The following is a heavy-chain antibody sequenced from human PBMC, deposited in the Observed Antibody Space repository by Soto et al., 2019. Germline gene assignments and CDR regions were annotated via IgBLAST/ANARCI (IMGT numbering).Heavy chain of an antibody. CDR2: IYYSGST. Sequence: PSETLSLTCTVSGGSISSGGYYWSWIRQHPGKGLEWIGYIYYSGSTYYNPSLKSRVTISVDTSKNQFSLKLSSVTAADTAVYYCARHYESGISLGYCSGGRCYRTKNWFDLWGQGTLVTVSS. CDR3: ARHYESGISLGYCSGGRCYRTKNWFDL. V-gene: IGHV4-31*03. J-gene: IGHJ5*02. CDR1: GGSISSGGYY. D-gene: IGHD2-15*01.